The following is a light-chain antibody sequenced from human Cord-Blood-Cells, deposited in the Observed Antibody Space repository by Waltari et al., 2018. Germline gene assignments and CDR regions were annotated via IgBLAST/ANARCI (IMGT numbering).Light chain of an antibody. CDR1: QSISSY. CDR3: QQSYSTPST. J-gene: IGKJ5*01. V-gene: IGKV1-39*01. Sequence: DIQMTQSPSSLSASVGDRVTITCRASQSISSYLNWNQQKPGKAPKLLIYAASSLQSGVPSRFSVSGSGTDFTLTISSLQPEDFATYYCQQSYSTPSTFGQGTRLEIK. CDR2: AAS.